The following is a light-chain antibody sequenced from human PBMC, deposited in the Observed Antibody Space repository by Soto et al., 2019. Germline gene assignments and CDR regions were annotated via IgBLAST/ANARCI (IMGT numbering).Light chain of an antibody. J-gene: IGLJ1*01. Sequence: QSALTQPASVSGSPGQSITISCTGTSREVGGYNYVSWYQQHPGKAPKFMIYDVSNRPSGVSNRFSGSKSDNTASLTISRLQAEDEADYYCSSYTTSNTRQIVFGTGTKVTVL. CDR1: SREVGGYNY. CDR2: DVS. V-gene: IGLV2-14*01. CDR3: SSYTTSNTRQIV.